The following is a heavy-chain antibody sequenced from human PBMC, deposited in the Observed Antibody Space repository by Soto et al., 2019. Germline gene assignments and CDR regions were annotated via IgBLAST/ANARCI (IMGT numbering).Heavy chain of an antibody. Sequence: SVKVSCKASGYTFTSYYMHWVRQAPGQGLEWMGGIIPIFGTANYAQKFQGRVTITADESTSTAYMELSSLRSEDTAVYYCARDSGRVLHNWNYAYYGMDVWGQGTTVTVSS. CDR1: GYTFTSYY. CDR3: ARDSGRVLHNWNYAYYGMDV. CDR2: IIPIFGTA. V-gene: IGHV1-69*13. J-gene: IGHJ6*02. D-gene: IGHD1-20*01.